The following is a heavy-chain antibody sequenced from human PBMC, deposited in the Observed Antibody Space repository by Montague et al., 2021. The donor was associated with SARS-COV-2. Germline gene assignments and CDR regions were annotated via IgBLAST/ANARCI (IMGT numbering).Heavy chain of an antibody. D-gene: IGHD2/OR15-2a*01. CDR2: IYANGTF. V-gene: IGHV4-4*07. CDR3: DRDAYYFVPGRENHGAFDH. J-gene: IGHJ5*02. CDR1: GDSITPYGDSIGGYF. Sequence: SETLSLTCSVSGDSITPYGDSIGGYFWSWIRQPAGKGLEWIGRIYANGTFDYNPSLNSRVSMSMDTSKQEFSMGLISVTAADTAVYYCDRDAYYFVPGRENHGAFDHWGQGIVVTVSS.